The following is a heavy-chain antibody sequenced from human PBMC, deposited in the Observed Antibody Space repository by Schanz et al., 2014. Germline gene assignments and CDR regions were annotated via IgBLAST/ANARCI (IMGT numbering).Heavy chain of an antibody. CDR2: IRYDGSSK. D-gene: IGHD3-3*01. CDR3: AKIWKAHHLTGRPGWSDGMDV. CDR1: GFSFSDSA. V-gene: IGHV3-30*02. J-gene: IGHJ6*02. Sequence: QVQLVESGGDVVQPGRSLRLSCVASGFSFSDSAMYWVRQAPGKGLEWVAFIRYDGSSKYYADSVRGRFTISRDNSKNTLFLQMNSLRVEDTAIYYCAKIWKAHHLTGRPGWSDGMDVWGQGTTVTVSS.